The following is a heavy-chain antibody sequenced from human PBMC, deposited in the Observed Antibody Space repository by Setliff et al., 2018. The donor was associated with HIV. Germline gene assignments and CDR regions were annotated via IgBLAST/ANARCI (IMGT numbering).Heavy chain of an antibody. CDR2: IRSHAYGGTT. CDR3: ARAKSWYYYYYYMDV. V-gene: IGHV3-49*04. Sequence: GGSLRLSCTTSGLTFGDYALSWVRQAPGKGLEWVGFIRSHAYGGTTVYAASVKGRVSISRDDSKSIAYLQMNSLKVEDTAVYYCARAKSWYYYYYYMDVWGKGTTVTVSS. D-gene: IGHD3-10*01. CDR1: GLTFGDYA. J-gene: IGHJ6*03.